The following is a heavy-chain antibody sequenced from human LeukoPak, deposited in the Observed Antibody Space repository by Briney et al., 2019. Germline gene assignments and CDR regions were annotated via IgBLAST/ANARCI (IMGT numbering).Heavy chain of an antibody. J-gene: IGHJ4*02. Sequence: HSGRSLRLSCAASGFTFRSYAMHWVRQAPGKGLEWVAVISYDGSNKYYIDSVKGRFTISRDNSKNTLYLQMNSLRAEDTAVYYCAKYQDAGYSSSWYFGVARTPKFQLDYWGQGTLVTVSS. D-gene: IGHD6-13*01. CDR2: ISYDGSNK. CDR3: AKYQDAGYSSSWYFGVARTPKFQLDY. CDR1: GFTFRSYA. V-gene: IGHV3-30*04.